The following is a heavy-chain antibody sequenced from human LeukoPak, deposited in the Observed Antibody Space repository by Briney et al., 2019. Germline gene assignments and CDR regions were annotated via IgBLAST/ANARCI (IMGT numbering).Heavy chain of an antibody. CDR1: GFTFSSYA. J-gene: IGHJ4*02. D-gene: IGHD6-13*01. CDR3: AKDSRPSSSWYVSESDY. CDR2: ISGSGGST. V-gene: IGHV3-23*01. Sequence: GGSLRLSCAASGFTFSSYAMSWVRQAPGKGLEWVSAISGSGGSTYYADSVKGRFTISRDNSKNTLYLQMNSLRAEDTAVYYCAKDSRPSSSWYVSESDYWGQGTLVTVSS.